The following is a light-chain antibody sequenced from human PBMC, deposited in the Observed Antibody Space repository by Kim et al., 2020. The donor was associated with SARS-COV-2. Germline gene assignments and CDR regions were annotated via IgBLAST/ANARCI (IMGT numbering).Light chain of an antibody. CDR2: DAS. CDR3: QQRSNWPT. Sequence: LSPGERATLSCRASQSVSSYLAWYQQKPGQAPKLLIYDASNRATGIPARFSVSGSGTDFTLTISSLEPEDFAVYYFQQRSNWPTFGQGTKVDIK. CDR1: QSVSSY. V-gene: IGKV3-11*01. J-gene: IGKJ1*01.